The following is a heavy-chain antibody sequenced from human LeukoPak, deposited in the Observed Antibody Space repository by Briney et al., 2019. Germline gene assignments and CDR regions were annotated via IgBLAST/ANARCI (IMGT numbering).Heavy chain of an antibody. CDR2: ISAYNGNT. CDR3: ARDRPLLWFGEYYGMDV. J-gene: IGHJ6*02. V-gene: IGHV1-18*01. D-gene: IGHD3-10*01. Sequence: ASVKLSCKASGYTFTSYGISWVRQAPGQGLEWMGWISAYNGNTNYAQKLQGRVTMTTDTSTSTAYMELRSLRSDDTAVYYCARDRPLLWFGEYYGMDVWGQGTTVTVSS. CDR1: GYTFTSYG.